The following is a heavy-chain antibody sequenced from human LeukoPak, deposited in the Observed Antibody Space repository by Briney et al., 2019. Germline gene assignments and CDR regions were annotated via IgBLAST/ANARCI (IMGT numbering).Heavy chain of an antibody. CDR1: GFTFSSYA. J-gene: IGHJ4*02. CDR2: ISGSGGST. V-gene: IGHV3-23*01. Sequence: GGSLRLSCAASGFTFSSYAMSWVRQAPGKGLEWVSAISGSGGSTYYADSVKGRFTISRDNSKNTLYLQTNSLRAEDTAVYYCAKGGMVRGVIIILPFDYWGQGTLVTVSS. CDR3: AKGGMVRGVIIILPFDY. D-gene: IGHD3-10*01.